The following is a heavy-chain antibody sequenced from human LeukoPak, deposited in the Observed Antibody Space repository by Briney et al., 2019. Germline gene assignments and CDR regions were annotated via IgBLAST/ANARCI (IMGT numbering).Heavy chain of an antibody. CDR1: GFTFSDYY. CDR3: AGDFYGGWYPNWFDP. Sequence: GGSLRLSCAASGFTFSDYYMSWIRQAPGKGLEWVSYISSSGSTIYYTDSVKGRFTISRDNAKNSLYLQMNSLRAEDTAVYYCAGDFYGGWYPNWFDPWGQGTLVTVSS. V-gene: IGHV3-11*04. D-gene: IGHD6-19*01. J-gene: IGHJ5*02. CDR2: ISSSGSTI.